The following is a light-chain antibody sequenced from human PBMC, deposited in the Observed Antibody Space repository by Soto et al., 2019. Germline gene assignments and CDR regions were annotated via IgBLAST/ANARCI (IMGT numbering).Light chain of an antibody. CDR3: ATLDDNLDGIEV. Sequence: QSVLTQPPSASGTPGQGVTISCSGSTSNIGSNYVYWYQQLPGTAPKLLIYRNNQRPSGGPDRFSGSKSGTSASLAISGLRSDDEADYFCATLDDNLDGIEVFGTGTKGTVL. V-gene: IGLV1-47*01. J-gene: IGLJ1*01. CDR1: TSNIGSNY. CDR2: RNN.